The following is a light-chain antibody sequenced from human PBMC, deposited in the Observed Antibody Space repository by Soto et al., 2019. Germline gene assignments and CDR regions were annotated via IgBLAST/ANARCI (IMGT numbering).Light chain of an antibody. Sequence: QSALTQPASVSGSPGQLITISCTGTSSDVGGYNYVSWYQHHPGKAPKLMIYYVTNRPSGVSNRFSGSKSGNTASLTISGLQAEDEADYYCSSYTSSNIPVFGGGTQLTVL. CDR1: SSDVGGYNY. J-gene: IGLJ7*01. V-gene: IGLV2-14*03. CDR3: SSYTSSNIPV. CDR2: YVT.